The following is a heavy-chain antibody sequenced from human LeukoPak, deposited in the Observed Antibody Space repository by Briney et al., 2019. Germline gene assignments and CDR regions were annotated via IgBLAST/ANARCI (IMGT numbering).Heavy chain of an antibody. J-gene: IGHJ4*02. D-gene: IGHD5-18*01. CDR1: GYTFTGYY. Sequence: GASVKVSCKASGYTFTGYYMHWVRQAPGQGLEWMGWINPTNGGPNYSQNFQGRVTMTRDTSIGTAYMELHSLRSDDTAVYYCARDSGYSKGGIPFWGQGTLVTVSS. CDR3: ARDSGYSKGGIPF. V-gene: IGHV1-2*02. CDR2: INPTNGGP.